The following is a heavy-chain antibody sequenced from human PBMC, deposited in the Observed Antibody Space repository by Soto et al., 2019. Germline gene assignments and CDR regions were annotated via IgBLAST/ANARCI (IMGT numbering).Heavy chain of an antibody. CDR3: ARGWNIVGFRPPPMDV. D-gene: IGHD2-21*01. CDR2: IYSGVTT. J-gene: IGHJ6*03. CDR1: GFTVSSNY. Sequence: EVQLVESGGGLVQPGGSLRLSCAASGFTVSSNYMSWVRQAPGKGLEWVSVIYSGVTTYYADSVKGRFTISRDNSKNTLYLQMNSLRAEDTAVYYCARGWNIVGFRPPPMDVWGKGTTVTVSS. V-gene: IGHV3-66*01.